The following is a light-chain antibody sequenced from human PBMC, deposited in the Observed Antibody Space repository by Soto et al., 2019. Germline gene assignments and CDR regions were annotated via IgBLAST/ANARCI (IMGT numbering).Light chain of an antibody. J-gene: IGKJ1*01. V-gene: IGKV1-5*03. CDR2: KAS. Sequence: DIKMSLSPSTLSASVGDRVTITCRASQSISSWLAWYQQKPGKAPKLLIYKASSLESGVPSRFSGSGSGTEFTLTISSLQPDDFATYYCQQYNSYSWTFGQGTK. CDR1: QSISSW. CDR3: QQYNSYSWT.